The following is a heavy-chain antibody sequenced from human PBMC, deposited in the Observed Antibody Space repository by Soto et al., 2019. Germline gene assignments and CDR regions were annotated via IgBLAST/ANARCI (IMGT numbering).Heavy chain of an antibody. CDR2: IITSFGTA. D-gene: IGHD2-2*01. CDR1: GGTFSSYA. CDR3: ASAWGHCSSTSCCKNIRFDP. J-gene: IGHJ5*02. Sequence: SVKVSCKASGGTFSSYAISWVRQAPGQGLEWMGGIITSFGTANYAQKFQGRVTITADESTSTAYMELSSLRSEDTAVYYCASAWGHCSSTSCCKNIRFDPWGQGTLVTVSS. V-gene: IGHV1-69*13.